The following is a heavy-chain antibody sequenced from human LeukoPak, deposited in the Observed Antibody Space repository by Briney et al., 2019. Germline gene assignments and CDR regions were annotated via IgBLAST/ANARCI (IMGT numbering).Heavy chain of an antibody. D-gene: IGHD5-24*01. Sequence: GGSLRLSCAASRFTFSFYWMNWVRQAPGKGLEWVANMNQHGSEKYYVGSVKGRFTISRDNAKNSLYLQMNSLRAEDTAVYYCARDLDGYNNNHGFEIDYWGQGTLVTVSS. V-gene: IGHV3-7*01. CDR3: ARDLDGYNNNHGFEIDY. CDR1: RFTFSFYW. CDR2: MNQHGSEK. J-gene: IGHJ4*02.